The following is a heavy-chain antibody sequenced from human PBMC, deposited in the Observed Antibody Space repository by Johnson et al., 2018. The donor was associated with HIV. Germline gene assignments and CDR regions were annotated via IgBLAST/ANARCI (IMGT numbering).Heavy chain of an antibody. Sequence: EVQLVESGGGVVRPGESLRLSCAASGFTFDDYGMSWVRQVPGKGLEWVSGINWNGGTTGYADSVKGRFTISRENAKNSLYLQMNSLRAEDTALYYCARDWDYYDSSGYYYANMADAFDIWGQGTMVTVSS. CDR1: GFTFDDYG. CDR2: INWNGGTT. J-gene: IGHJ3*02. V-gene: IGHV3-20*04. D-gene: IGHD3-22*01. CDR3: ARDWDYYDSSGYYYANMADAFDI.